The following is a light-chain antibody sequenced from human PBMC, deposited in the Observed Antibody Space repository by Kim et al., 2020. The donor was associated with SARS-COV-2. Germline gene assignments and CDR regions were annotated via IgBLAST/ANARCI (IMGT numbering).Light chain of an antibody. CDR3: QQYHKWPLT. CDR2: DAS. Sequence: VSPGERVTLSCRASQSVTTNLAWYQQKPGQTPILVIYDASTRATDIPGRFSGSGSGAEFTLTISSLQSEDFALYYCQQYHKWPLTFGGGTKVDIK. CDR1: QSVTTN. J-gene: IGKJ4*01. V-gene: IGKV3-15*01.